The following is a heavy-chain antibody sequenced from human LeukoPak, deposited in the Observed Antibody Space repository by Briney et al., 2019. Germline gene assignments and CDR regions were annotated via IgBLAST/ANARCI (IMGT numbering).Heavy chain of an antibody. CDR1: GFTFSSYG. CDR2: ISYDGSNK. V-gene: IGHV3-30*18. Sequence: GGSLRLSCAASGFTFSSYGMHWVRQAPGKGLEWVAVISYDGSNKYYADSVKGRFTISRDNSKNTLYLQMNSLRAEDTAVYYCAKAHHYDTPSSYWGQGALVTVSS. J-gene: IGHJ4*02. CDR3: AKAHHYDTPSSY. D-gene: IGHD3-9*01.